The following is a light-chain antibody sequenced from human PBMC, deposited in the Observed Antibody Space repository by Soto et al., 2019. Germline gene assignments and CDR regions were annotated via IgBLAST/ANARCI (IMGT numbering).Light chain of an antibody. CDR2: DND. CDR3: ATWDASRNGYV. Sequence: QSVLTQPPSASGTPGQRVTISASGSTSNIGSNTVSWYQQLPGTAPRLLIYDNDERPSGVPDRFSGSKFATSASLAISGLQPENEGDYYCATWDASRNGYVFGPGTKGTVL. J-gene: IGLJ1*01. V-gene: IGLV1-44*01. CDR1: TSNIGSNT.